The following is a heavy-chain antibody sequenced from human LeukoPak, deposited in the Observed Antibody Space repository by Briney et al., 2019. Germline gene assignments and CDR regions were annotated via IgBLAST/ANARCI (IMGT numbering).Heavy chain of an antibody. Sequence: GRSLRLSCAASGFTFSSYAMHWVRQAPGKGLEWVSTISGSGGSTYYADSVKGRFTISRDNSKNTLYLQMNSLRAEDTAVYYCANTLYCSGGSCPPDYWGQGTLVTVSS. V-gene: IGHV3-23*01. CDR2: ISGSGGST. J-gene: IGHJ4*02. CDR1: GFTFSSYA. D-gene: IGHD2-15*01. CDR3: ANTLYCSGGSCPPDY.